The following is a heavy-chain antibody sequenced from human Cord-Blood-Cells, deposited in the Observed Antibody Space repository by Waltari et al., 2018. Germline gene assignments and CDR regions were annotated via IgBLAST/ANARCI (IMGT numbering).Heavy chain of an antibody. J-gene: IGHJ3*02. Sequence: QVQLVESGGGVVQPGRSLRLSCAASGFTFSSYGMHWVRQAPGKGLEWVAVIWYDGSNKDDADSVKGRFTISRDNSKNTLYLQMNSLRAEDTAVYYCARDRSTVTTHDAFDIWGQGTMVTVSS. CDR3: ARDRSTVTTHDAFDI. CDR1: GFTFSSYG. CDR2: IWYDGSNK. D-gene: IGHD4-17*01. V-gene: IGHV3-33*01.